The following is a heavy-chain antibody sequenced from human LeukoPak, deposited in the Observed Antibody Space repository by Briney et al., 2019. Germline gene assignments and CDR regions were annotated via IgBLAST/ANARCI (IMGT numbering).Heavy chain of an antibody. Sequence: GASVKLSCTASGYTFTSYGISWVRQAPGQGLERVGWISVYNSNTNNAQKLQGRGTMTTDTSTSKAYMELRSLRFYDTAVYYCARINYYYASSDYYYFDYWGQGTLVTVSS. CDR3: ARINYYYASSDYYYFDY. CDR1: GYTFTSYG. CDR2: ISVYNSNT. D-gene: IGHD3-22*01. V-gene: IGHV1-18*01. J-gene: IGHJ4*02.